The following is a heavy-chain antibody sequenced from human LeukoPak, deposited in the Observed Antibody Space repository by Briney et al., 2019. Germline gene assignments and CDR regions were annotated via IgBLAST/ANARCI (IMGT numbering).Heavy chain of an antibody. J-gene: IGHJ4*02. CDR3: TTSYYYGSGSSY. Sequence: PGGSLRLSCAASGFTFSNAWMSWVRQAPGKGLEWVGRIKSKTDRGTTDYAAPVKGRFTISRDDSKNTLYLQMNSLKTEDTAVYYCTTSYYYGSGSSYWGQGTLVTVSS. D-gene: IGHD3-10*01. CDR1: GFTFSNAW. V-gene: IGHV3-15*01. CDR2: IKSKTDRGTT.